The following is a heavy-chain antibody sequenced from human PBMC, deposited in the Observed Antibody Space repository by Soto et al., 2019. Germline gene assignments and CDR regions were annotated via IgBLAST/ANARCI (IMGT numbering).Heavy chain of an antibody. CDR3: ASRFRSGYNFAYAFDI. CDR1: GGTFSSYA. J-gene: IGHJ3*02. D-gene: IGHD3-22*01. Sequence: ASVKVSCKASGGTFSSYAISWVRQAPGQGLEWMGGIIPIFGTANYAQKFQGRVTITADKSTSTAYMELSSLRSEDTAVYYCASRFRSGYNFAYAFDIWGQGTMVTVSS. CDR2: IIPIFGTA. V-gene: IGHV1-69*06.